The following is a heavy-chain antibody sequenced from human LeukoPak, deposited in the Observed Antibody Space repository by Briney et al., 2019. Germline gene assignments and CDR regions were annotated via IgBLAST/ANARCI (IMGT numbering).Heavy chain of an antibody. CDR3: ARGGQLERLLDYYYYYGMDV. D-gene: IGHD1-1*01. Sequence: ASVKVSCKASGYTFTSYGISWVRQAPGQGLEWMGWISAYNGNTNYAQKLQGRVTMTTDTSTSTAYMELRSLRSDDTAVYYCARGGQLERLLDYYYYYGMDVWGQGTTVTVSS. J-gene: IGHJ6*02. V-gene: IGHV1-18*01. CDR2: ISAYNGNT. CDR1: GYTFTSYG.